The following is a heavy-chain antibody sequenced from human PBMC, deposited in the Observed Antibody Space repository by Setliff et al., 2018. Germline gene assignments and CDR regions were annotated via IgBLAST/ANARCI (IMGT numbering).Heavy chain of an antibody. CDR3: VRSSAPQVVLAADFDF. CDR2: ISPYSGNT. D-gene: IGHD6-19*01. CDR1: GYTFTNYG. V-gene: IGHV1-18*01. Sequence: ASVKVSCKASGYTFTNYGVSWVRQAPGQGLEWLGSISPYSGNTNYPQWLQGRVTVTTDTSATTVYMELRSLRSDDTAVYYCVRSSAPQVVLAADFDFWGQGTPVTVSS. J-gene: IGHJ4*02.